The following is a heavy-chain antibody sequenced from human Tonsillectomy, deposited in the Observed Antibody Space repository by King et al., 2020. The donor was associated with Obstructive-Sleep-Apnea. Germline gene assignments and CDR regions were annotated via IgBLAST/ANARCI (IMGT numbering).Heavy chain of an antibody. V-gene: IGHV3-9*01. D-gene: IGHD6-19*01. CDR1: GFTFDDYA. J-gene: IGHJ4*02. CDR3: AKDFSSGWYGPIDY. CDR2: ISWNSGSI. Sequence: EVQLVESGGGLVQPGRSLRLSCAASGFTFDDYAMHWVRQAPGKGLKWVSGISWNSGSIGYADSVKGRFTVSRDNAKNFLYLQMNSLRVEDTALYYCAKDFSSGWYGPIDYWGQGTLVTVSS.